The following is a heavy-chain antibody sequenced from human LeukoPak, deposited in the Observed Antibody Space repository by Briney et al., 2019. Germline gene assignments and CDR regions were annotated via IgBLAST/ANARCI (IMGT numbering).Heavy chain of an antibody. CDR3: ARHDCSSTSCYYYYGMDV. D-gene: IGHD2-2*01. CDR2: IYYSGST. V-gene: IGHV4-39*01. Sequence: SETLSLTCTVPGGSISSSSHYWGWIRQPPGKGPEWIGTIYYSGSTYYNPPLKSRVTISVDTSKNQFSLKLSSVTATDTAVYYCARHDCSSTSCYYYYGMDVWGQGTTVTVSS. CDR1: GGSISSSSHY. J-gene: IGHJ6*02.